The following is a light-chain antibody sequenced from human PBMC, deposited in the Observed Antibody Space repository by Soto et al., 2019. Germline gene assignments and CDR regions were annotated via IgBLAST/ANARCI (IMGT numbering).Light chain of an antibody. Sequence: DIQMTQSPSTLSASVGDRVTITCRASQTIYSWLAWYQQRPGKPPNLLIYKASTLASGVPSRFSGSRSGTEFTLTISSLQPDDYATYYCQQYNSYSPLTFGGGTKVDIK. CDR1: QTIYSW. CDR3: QQYNSYSPLT. V-gene: IGKV1-5*03. CDR2: KAS. J-gene: IGKJ4*01.